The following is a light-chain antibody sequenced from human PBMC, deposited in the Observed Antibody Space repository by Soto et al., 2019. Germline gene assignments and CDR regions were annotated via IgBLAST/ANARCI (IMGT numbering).Light chain of an antibody. V-gene: IGKV3-15*01. CDR1: QSVSSN. CDR2: GAS. Sequence: EIVMTQSPATLSVSPGERATLSCRASQSVSSNLAWYQQKPGQAPRLLIYGASTRAIGIPARFSGSGSGTEFYLTISSLQSEDFAVYYCQQYNNWPPYTFGQGTKLEIK. CDR3: QQYNNWPPYT. J-gene: IGKJ2*01.